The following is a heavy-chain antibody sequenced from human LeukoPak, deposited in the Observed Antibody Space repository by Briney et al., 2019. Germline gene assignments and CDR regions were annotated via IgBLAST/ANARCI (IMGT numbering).Heavy chain of an antibody. Sequence: GGSLRLSCAASGFTFSSYAMSWVRQAPGKGLEWVSAISGSGGSTYYADSVKGRFTISRDNSKNTLYLQMNSLRAEDTAVYYCARAREVYGSGSLNWFDPWGQGTLVTVSS. CDR3: ARAREVYGSGSLNWFDP. CDR2: ISGSGGST. D-gene: IGHD3-10*01. CDR1: GFTFSSYA. J-gene: IGHJ5*02. V-gene: IGHV3-23*01.